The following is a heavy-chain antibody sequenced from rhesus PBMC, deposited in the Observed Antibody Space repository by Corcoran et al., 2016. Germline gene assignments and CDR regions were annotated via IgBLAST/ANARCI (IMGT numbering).Heavy chain of an antibody. CDR1: GGSISSSY. V-gene: IGHV4-169*01. Sequence: QLQLQESGPGLVKPSETLSVTCAVSGGSISSSYWSWIRQAPGTGLEWIGYIYGSGSSTNYNPSLKSRVTLSVDTSKNQLSLKLSSVTTADTAVYYCARVGYSNFFDYWGQGVLVTVSS. CDR2: IYGSGSST. D-gene: IGHD5-42*01. J-gene: IGHJ4*01. CDR3: ARVGYSNFFDY.